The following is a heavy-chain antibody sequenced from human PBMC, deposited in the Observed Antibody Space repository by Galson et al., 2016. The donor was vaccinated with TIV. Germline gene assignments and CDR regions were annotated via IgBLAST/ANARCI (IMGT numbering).Heavy chain of an antibody. CDR3: ARHDRYYYLAH. CDR2: VYHTGNT. Sequence: ETLSLTCTVSGVSISSTNYYWGWIRQPPGKGLEWIGSVYHTGNTFQSPALRSRVAISIDTSKSQFSLMLTSVTAADTAVYYCARHDRYYYLAHWGLGTLVTVAS. J-gene: IGHJ5*02. D-gene: IGHD3-22*01. CDR1: GVSISSTNYY. V-gene: IGHV4-39*01.